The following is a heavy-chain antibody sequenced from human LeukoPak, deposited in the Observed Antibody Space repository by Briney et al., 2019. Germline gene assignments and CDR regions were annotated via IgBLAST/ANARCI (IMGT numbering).Heavy chain of an antibody. V-gene: IGHV4-61*02. J-gene: IGHJ5*02. Sequence: SETLSLTCTVSGGSISNGSYYWSWFRQPGGKGLEWIGRIYTSGSTNYNPSLKSRVTISVDTSKNQFSLKLSSVTAADTAVYYCARAGITMVRGVITWFDPWGQGTLVTVSS. CDR2: IYTSGST. CDR1: GGSISNGSYY. CDR3: ARAGITMVRGVITWFDP. D-gene: IGHD3-10*01.